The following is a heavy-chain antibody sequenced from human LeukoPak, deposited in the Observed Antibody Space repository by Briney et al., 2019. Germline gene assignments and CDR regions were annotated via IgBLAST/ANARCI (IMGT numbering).Heavy chain of an antibody. CDR3: AGEWEHTLDY. D-gene: IGHD1-26*01. V-gene: IGHV1-2*02. CDR2: IHPNSGGT. CDR1: GYTFTGYY. J-gene: IGHJ4*02. Sequence: GASVKVSCEASGYTFTGYYMHWVRQAPGQGLEWMGRIHPNSGGTDYAQKFQGRVTMTSDTSISTSYMDLSSLRSDDTAVYYCAGEWEHTLDYWGQGTVVTVSS.